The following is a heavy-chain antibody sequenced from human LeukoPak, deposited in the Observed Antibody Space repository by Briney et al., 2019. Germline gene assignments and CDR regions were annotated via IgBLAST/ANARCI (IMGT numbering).Heavy chain of an antibody. V-gene: IGHV3-33*01. J-gene: IGHJ4*02. CDR3: AREDSSGYYPDY. CDR1: GFTFSSYG. D-gene: IGHD3-22*01. CDR2: IWYDGSNK. Sequence: PGRSLRLSCAASGFTFSSYGMHWVRQAPGKGLEWVAVIWYDGSNKYYADSVKGRFTISRDNSKNTLYLLMNSLRAEDTAVYYCAREDSSGYYPDYWGQGTLVTVSS.